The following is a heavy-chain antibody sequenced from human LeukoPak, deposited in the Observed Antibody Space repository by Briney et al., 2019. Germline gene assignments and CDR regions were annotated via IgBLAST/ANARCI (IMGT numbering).Heavy chain of an antibody. CDR3: ARDQGTHDAFDI. D-gene: IGHD1-1*01. Sequence: GGSLRLSCAASGFSVSSNCMSWVRQAPGKGLECVSVIYSGGSTYYADSVKGRFTISRDNSKNTLYLQMNSLRAEDTAVYYCARDQGTHDAFDIWGQGTMVTVSS. CDR1: GFSVSSNC. CDR2: IYSGGST. J-gene: IGHJ3*02. V-gene: IGHV3-66*01.